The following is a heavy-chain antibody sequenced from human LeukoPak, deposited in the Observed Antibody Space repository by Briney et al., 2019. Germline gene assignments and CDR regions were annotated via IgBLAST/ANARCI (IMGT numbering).Heavy chain of an antibody. J-gene: IGHJ4*02. CDR3: ARDKAVGLPTNFDY. CDR1: GFTFSSYG. V-gene: IGHV3-30*03. Sequence: GGSLRLSCAASGFTFSSYGMHWVRQAPGKGLEWVAVISYDGSNKYYADSVKGRFTISRDNAKNSLYLQMNSLRAEDTAVYYCARDKAVGLPTNFDYWGQGTLVTVSS. CDR2: ISYDGSNK. D-gene: IGHD1-1*01.